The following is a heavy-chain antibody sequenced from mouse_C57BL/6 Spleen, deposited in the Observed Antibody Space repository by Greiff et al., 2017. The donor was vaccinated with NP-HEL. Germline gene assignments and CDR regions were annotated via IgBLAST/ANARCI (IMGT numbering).Heavy chain of an antibody. V-gene: IGHV1-58*01. CDR3: ARFEEPLYWYFDV. Sequence: VQLKESGAELVRPGSSVKMSCKTSGYTFTSYGINWVKQRPGQGLEWIGYIYIGNGYTEYNEKFKGKATLTSDTSSSTAYMQLSSLTSEDSAIYFCARFEEPLYWYFDVWGTGTTVTVSS. CDR2: IYIGNGYT. CDR1: GYTFTSYG. J-gene: IGHJ1*03.